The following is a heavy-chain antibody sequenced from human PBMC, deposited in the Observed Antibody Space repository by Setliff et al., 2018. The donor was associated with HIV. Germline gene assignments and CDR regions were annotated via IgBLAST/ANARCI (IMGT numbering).Heavy chain of an antibody. Sequence: TLSLTCAVSGVSITSTNWWNWVRQSPGKGLEWIGEMYHSGTTNYNPSLTSRVTISVDKSKNQFSLNLTSVTAADTAVYYCAKGRPRIQVWEGFDYWGHGFLVTVSS. CDR2: MYHSGTT. J-gene: IGHJ4*01. CDR1: GVSITSTNW. V-gene: IGHV4-4*02. D-gene: IGHD5-18*01. CDR3: AKGRPRIQVWEGFDY.